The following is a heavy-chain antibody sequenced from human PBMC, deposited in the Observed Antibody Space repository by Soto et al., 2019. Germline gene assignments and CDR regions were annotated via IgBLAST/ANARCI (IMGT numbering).Heavy chain of an antibody. D-gene: IGHD3-3*01. Sequence: SETLSLPCTVSGGSISSSRDDWGWIRQHPGTGLEWIGRSYYSGSTYYNPSLTSRVTISVETSKNQFSLMLISVTAPDTAVYYCARGYRSPSPHRTIFGVVIRSRDGMDVWGPGTTVTVSS. CDR2: SYYSGST. CDR3: ARGYRSPSPHRTIFGVVIRSRDGMDV. CDR1: GGSISSSRDD. V-gene: IGHV4-39*01. J-gene: IGHJ6*02.